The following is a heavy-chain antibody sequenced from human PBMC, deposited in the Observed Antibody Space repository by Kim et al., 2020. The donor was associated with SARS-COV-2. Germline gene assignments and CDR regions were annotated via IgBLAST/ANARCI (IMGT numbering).Heavy chain of an antibody. Sequence: ASVKVSCKVSGYTLTELSMHWVRQAPGKGLEWMGGFDPEDGETIYAQKFQGRVTMTEDTSTDTAYMELSSLRSEDTAVYYCATVAYSSSWYDAFDIWGQGTMVTVSS. D-gene: IGHD6-13*01. V-gene: IGHV1-24*01. CDR2: FDPEDGET. CDR3: ATVAYSSSWYDAFDI. J-gene: IGHJ3*02. CDR1: GYTLTELS.